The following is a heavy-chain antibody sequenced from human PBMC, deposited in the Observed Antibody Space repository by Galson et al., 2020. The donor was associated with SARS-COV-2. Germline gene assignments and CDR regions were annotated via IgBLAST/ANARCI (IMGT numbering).Heavy chain of an antibody. CDR1: GFTFSGHG. V-gene: IGHV3-30*18. CDR2: ISYDGSNQ. CDR3: AKDQSPSGPFSTRQHYYKYGMDV. D-gene: IGHD3-10*01. Sequence: GESLKISCVASGFTFSGHGMHWVRQAPGKGLEWVAFISYDGSNQFYADSVKGRLTISRDNSRNTLSLQMDILRADDTAVYFCAKDQSPSGPFSTRQHYYKYGMDVWGQGTTVTVSS. J-gene: IGHJ6*02.